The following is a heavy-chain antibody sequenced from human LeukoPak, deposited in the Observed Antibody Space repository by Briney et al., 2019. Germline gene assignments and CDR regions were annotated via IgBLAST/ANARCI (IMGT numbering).Heavy chain of an antibody. D-gene: IGHD4-11*01. Sequence: SETLSLTCAVYGGSFSGYYWSWIRQPPGKGLEWIGEINHSGSTNYNPSLKSRVTISVDTSKNQLSLKVSSVTAADTAVYYCARGRLNDYSNYYFDYWGQGTLVTVSS. V-gene: IGHV4-34*01. CDR3: ARGRLNDYSNYYFDY. CDR1: GGSFSGYY. J-gene: IGHJ4*02. CDR2: INHSGST.